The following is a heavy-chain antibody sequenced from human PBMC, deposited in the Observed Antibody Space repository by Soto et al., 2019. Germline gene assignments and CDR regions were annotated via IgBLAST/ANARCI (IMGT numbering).Heavy chain of an antibody. CDR3: AKDFRWDLPF. D-gene: IGHD1-26*01. Sequence: EVPLLQSGGGLVQPGGSVRLSCAASGFTFSSYAMNWVRQAPGKGLEWVSSISGSGGRTYYAESMKGRFTISRDNSKNTVYLQMNSLRVEDTAIFYCAKDFRWDLPFWGQGTLVTVSS. J-gene: IGHJ4*02. CDR1: GFTFSSYA. CDR2: ISGSGGRT. V-gene: IGHV3-23*01.